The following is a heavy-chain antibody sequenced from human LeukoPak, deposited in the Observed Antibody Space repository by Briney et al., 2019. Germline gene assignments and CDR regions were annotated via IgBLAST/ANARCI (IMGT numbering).Heavy chain of an antibody. CDR2: IIPIFGTA. Sequence: SVKVSCKASGGTFSSYAISWVRQAPGQGLEWMGGIIPIFGTANYAQKFQGRVTITADESTSTAYMELSSLRSEDTAVYYCARDQRVVGATTVYYYFDYWGQGALVTVSS. J-gene: IGHJ4*02. CDR1: GGTFSSYA. V-gene: IGHV1-69*13. CDR3: ARDQRVVGATTVYYYFDY. D-gene: IGHD1-26*01.